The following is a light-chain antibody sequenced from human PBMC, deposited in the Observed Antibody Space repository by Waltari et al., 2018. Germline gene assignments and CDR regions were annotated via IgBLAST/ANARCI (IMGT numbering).Light chain of an antibody. CDR1: ENVSKW. CDR2: KAS. V-gene: IGKV1-5*03. Sequence: DIQMTQSPSTLSASVGYRVTITCRASENVSKWLAWYQQKPGKAPKLLVYKASTLRSGVPSRFSGSGSGTEFSLTISSLQPDDFATYYCQQSYTYSYTFGQGTKLEIK. J-gene: IGKJ2*01. CDR3: QQSYTYSYT.